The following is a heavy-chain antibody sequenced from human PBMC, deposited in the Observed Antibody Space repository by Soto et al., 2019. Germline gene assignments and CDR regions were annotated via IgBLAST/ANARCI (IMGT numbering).Heavy chain of an antibody. V-gene: IGHV1-3*01. CDR2: INAGNGNT. J-gene: IGHJ6*02. Sequence: ASVKVSCKASGHTFTSYAMHWVRQAPGQRLEWMGWINAGNGNTKYSQKFQGRVTITRDTSASTAYMELSSLRSEDTAVYYCAMYNSRWSGYISTDVLGQGPTVTVSS. D-gene: IGHD6-13*01. CDR3: AMYNSRWSGYISTDV. CDR1: GHTFTSYA.